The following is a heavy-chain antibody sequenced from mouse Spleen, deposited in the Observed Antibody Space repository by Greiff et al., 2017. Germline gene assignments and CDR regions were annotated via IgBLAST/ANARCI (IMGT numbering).Heavy chain of an antibody. CDR1: GYTFTDYY. V-gene: IGHV1-26*01. D-gene: IGHD2-5*01. J-gene: IGHJ1*03. CDR3: ARSIYSNLWYFDV. CDR2: INPNNGGT. Sequence: EVQLQQSGPELVKPGASVKISCKASGYTFTDYYMNWVKQSHGKSLEWIGDINPNNGGTSYNQKFKGKATLTVDKSSSTAYMELRSLTSEDSAVYYCARSIYSNLWYFDVWGTGTTVTVSS.